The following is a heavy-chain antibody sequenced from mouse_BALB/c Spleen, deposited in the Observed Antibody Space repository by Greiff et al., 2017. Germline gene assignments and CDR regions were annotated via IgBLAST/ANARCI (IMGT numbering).Heavy chain of an antibody. CDR2: ISTYYGDA. CDR1: GYTFTSYY. V-gene: IGHV1-67*01. Sequence: VQLQQSGPELVKPGASVRISCKASGYTFTSYYIHWVKQRPGQGLEWIGVISTYYGDASYNQKFKGKATMTVDKSSSTAYMELARLTSEDSAIYYCARDDYDGETGAWFAYWGQGTLVTVSA. D-gene: IGHD2-4*01. CDR3: ARDDYDGETGAWFAY. J-gene: IGHJ3*01.